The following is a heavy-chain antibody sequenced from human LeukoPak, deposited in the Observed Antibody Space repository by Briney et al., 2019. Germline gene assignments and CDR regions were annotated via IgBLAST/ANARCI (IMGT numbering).Heavy chain of an antibody. CDR3: ARDRGYSGNMDV. V-gene: IGHV4-39*07. D-gene: IGHD5-12*01. CDR1: GGSISSSSYY. CDR2: IYYSGST. J-gene: IGHJ6*02. Sequence: KPSETLSLTCTVSGGSISSSSYYWGWIRQPPGKGLEWIGCIYYSGSTYYNPSLKSRVTISVDTSKNQFSLKLSSVTAADTAVYYCARDRGYSGNMDVWGQGTTVTVSS.